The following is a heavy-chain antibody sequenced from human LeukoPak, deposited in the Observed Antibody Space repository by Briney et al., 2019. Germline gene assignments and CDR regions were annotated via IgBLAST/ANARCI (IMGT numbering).Heavy chain of an antibody. CDR1: GFTFSSYG. CDR3: ARCTTGRTFGSLREIKRSREIDY. CDR2: IRYDGNNK. Sequence: PGGSLGLSCAASGFTFSSYGMHWVRQAPGKGLEWVAFIRYDGNNKYYSDSVKGRFTISRDNAKNSLYLQMNSLRVEDTAVYYCARCTTGRTFGSLREIKRSREIDYWGQGTLVTVSS. D-gene: IGHD1-1*01. J-gene: IGHJ4*02. V-gene: IGHV3-30*02.